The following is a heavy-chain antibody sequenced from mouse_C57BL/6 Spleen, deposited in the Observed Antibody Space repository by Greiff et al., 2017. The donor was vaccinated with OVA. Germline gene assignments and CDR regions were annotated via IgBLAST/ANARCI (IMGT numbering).Heavy chain of an antibody. V-gene: IGHV5-6*01. D-gene: IGHD2-2*01. Sequence: EVKLMESGGDLVKPGGSLKLSCAASGFTFSSYGMSWVRQTPDKRLEWVATISSGGSYTYYPDSVKGRFTISRDNAKNTLYLQMSSLKSEDTAMYYCARSMVTTNYYAMDYWGQGTSVTVSS. CDR3: ARSMVTTNYYAMDY. J-gene: IGHJ4*01. CDR2: ISSGGSYT. CDR1: GFTFSSYG.